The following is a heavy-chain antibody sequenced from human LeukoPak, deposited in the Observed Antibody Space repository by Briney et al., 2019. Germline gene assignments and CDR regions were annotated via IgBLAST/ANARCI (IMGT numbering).Heavy chain of an antibody. J-gene: IGHJ4*02. CDR3: ASGEGWELDF. Sequence: GGSLRLSCAASGFTFDDYAMHWVRQAPGKGLEWVSGISWNSGSIGYADSVKGRFTISRDNSKNTLYLQMGSLRAEDMAVYYCASGEGWELDFWGQGTLVTVSS. CDR1: GFTFDDYA. D-gene: IGHD1-26*01. V-gene: IGHV3-9*03. CDR2: ISWNSGSI.